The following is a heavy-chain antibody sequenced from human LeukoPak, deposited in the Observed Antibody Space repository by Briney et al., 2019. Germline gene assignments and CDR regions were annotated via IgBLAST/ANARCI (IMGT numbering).Heavy chain of an antibody. CDR2: ISGGADST. Sequence: PGGSLRLSCTASGFTISRYGMSWVRQTPGKGLEWVSAISGGADSTYYADSVKGRFTISRDTSKNTLYLQMDSLKAEDTAIYYCAKDSPVCTYWGQGTLVTVSS. CDR3: AKDSPVCTY. D-gene: IGHD2-8*01. CDR1: GFTISRYG. V-gene: IGHV3-23*01. J-gene: IGHJ4*02.